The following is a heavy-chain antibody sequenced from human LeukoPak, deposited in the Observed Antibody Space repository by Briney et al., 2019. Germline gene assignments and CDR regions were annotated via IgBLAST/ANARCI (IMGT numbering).Heavy chain of an antibody. Sequence: GGSLRLSCAASGFTSSSYGMHWVRQAPGNGLEWVAVISYDGSNNYYADSVKDQFSISRDNYKNTLYLQMISLRAEDTAVYYCAKLTSSSWYGDYWGQGNLVTVSS. CDR2: ISYDGSNN. CDR1: GFTSSSYG. D-gene: IGHD6-13*01. J-gene: IGHJ4*02. CDR3: AKLTSSSWYGDY. V-gene: IGHV3-30*18.